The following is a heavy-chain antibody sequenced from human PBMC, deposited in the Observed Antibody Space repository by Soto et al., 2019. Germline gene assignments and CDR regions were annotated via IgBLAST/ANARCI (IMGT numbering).Heavy chain of an antibody. J-gene: IGHJ4*02. Sequence: SETLSLTCAVYGGSFSGYYWNWLRQPPGKGLEWIGEINHSGSTNYNPSLKSRITINPDTSKNQFSLQLNSVTPEDTAVYYCARARRRDGYNYYFDYWGQGTLVTVSS. CDR2: INHSGST. D-gene: IGHD5-12*01. CDR1: GGSFSGYY. V-gene: IGHV4-34*01. CDR3: ARARRRDGYNYYFDY.